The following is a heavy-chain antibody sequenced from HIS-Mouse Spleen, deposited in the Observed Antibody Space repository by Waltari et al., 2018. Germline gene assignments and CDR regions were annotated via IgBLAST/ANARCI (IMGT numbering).Heavy chain of an antibody. J-gene: IGHJ5*02. CDR1: GYSISSGYY. CDR2: IYHSGST. Sequence: QVQLQESGPGLVKPSETLSLTCTVSGYSISSGYYWGWIRQPPGKGLEWIGSIYHSGSTYSDPSLKSRVTISVDTSKNQFSLKLSSVTAAETAVYYCARVKTWGQGTLVTVSS. V-gene: IGHV4-38-2*02. CDR3: ARVKT.